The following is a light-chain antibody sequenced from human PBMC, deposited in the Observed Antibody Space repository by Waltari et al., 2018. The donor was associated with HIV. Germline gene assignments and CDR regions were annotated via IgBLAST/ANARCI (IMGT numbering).Light chain of an antibody. CDR2: SNN. V-gene: IGLV1-44*01. CDR3: AAWDDSLKGGA. J-gene: IGLJ1*01. Sequence: QSVLAQPPSASGTPGQRVTTPCPGSTPNLGGNTVSRYQQLPGTAPKLLIYSNNERPSGVPDRLSGSTSGTSASLVISGLQSEDEADYYCAAWDDSLKGGAFGTGTKVTVL. CDR1: TPNLGGNT.